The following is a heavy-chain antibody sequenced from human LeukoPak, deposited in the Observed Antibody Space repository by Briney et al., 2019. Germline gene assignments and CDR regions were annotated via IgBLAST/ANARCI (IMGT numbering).Heavy chain of an antibody. CDR1: GYTFTGYY. D-gene: IGHD3-22*01. CDR3: ARGGTMIVVVSRSYYYYGMDV. J-gene: IGHJ6*02. CDR2: INPNSGGT. V-gene: IGHV1-2*06. Sequence: ASVKVSCKASGYTFTGYYMHWVRQAPGQGLEWMGRINPNSGGTNYAQKFQGRVTIAADESTSTAYMELSSLRSEDTAVYYCARGGTMIVVVSRSYYYYGMDVWGQGTTVTVSS.